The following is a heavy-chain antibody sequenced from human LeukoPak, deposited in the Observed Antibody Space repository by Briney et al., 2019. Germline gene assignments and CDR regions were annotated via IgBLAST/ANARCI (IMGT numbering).Heavy chain of an antibody. CDR2: ISGSGGST. CDR1: GFTFSSYA. CDR3: AKASSGWYARWFDP. V-gene: IGHV3-23*01. Sequence: GGSLRLSCAASGFTFSSYAMSWVRQAPGKGLEWVSAISGSGGSTYNADSVKGRFTISRDNSKNTLYLQMNSLRAEDTAVYYCAKASSGWYARWFDPWGQGTLVTVSS. J-gene: IGHJ5*02. D-gene: IGHD6-19*01.